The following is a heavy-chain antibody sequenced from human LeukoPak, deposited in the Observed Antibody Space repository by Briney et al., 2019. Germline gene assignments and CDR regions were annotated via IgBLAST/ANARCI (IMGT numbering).Heavy chain of an antibody. D-gene: IGHD6-19*01. Sequence: GGSLKLSCEASGLIFRGHAMSWVRQAPGKGLEWVSGIGDSGEIERYADSVKGRFTISRDNFRNTVYWEMRSLRPEDTAVYYCAKGYSSGWTPFDYWGQGTQVTVSS. J-gene: IGHJ4*02. V-gene: IGHV3-23*01. CDR1: GLIFRGHA. CDR3: AKGYSSGWTPFDY. CDR2: IGDSGEIE.